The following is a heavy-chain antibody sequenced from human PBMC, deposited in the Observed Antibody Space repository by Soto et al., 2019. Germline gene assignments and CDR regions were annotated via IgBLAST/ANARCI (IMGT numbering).Heavy chain of an antibody. D-gene: IGHD3-3*01. J-gene: IGHJ3*02. CDR1: GFTFSSYA. CDR2: ISGSGGST. V-gene: IGHV3-23*01. Sequence: PGGSLRLSCAASGFTFSSYAMSWVRQAPGKGLEWVSAISGSGGSTYYADSVKGRFTISRDNSKNTLYLQMNSLRAEDMAVYYCARERGAGFSDFWSGYYSPRLGTHAFDIWGQGTMVTVSS. CDR3: ARERGAGFSDFWSGYYSPRLGTHAFDI.